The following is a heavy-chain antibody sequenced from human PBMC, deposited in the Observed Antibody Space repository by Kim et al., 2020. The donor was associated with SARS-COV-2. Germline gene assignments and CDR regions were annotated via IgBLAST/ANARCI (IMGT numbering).Heavy chain of an antibody. Sequence: GGSLRLSCAASGFAVSSNYMSWVRQAPGKGLEWVSIIYNDGRTDYADSVKGRFTISRDNSKNTLSLQMNTLRAEDTAVYYCARLIAAVGTGYWGQGTLVT. CDR1: GFAVSSNY. V-gene: IGHV3-66*04. CDR2: IYNDGRT. CDR3: ARLIAAVGTGY. J-gene: IGHJ4*02. D-gene: IGHD6-13*01.